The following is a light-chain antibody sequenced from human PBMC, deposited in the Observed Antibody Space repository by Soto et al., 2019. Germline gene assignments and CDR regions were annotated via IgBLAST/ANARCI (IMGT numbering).Light chain of an antibody. CDR2: GAS. V-gene: IGKV3-20*01. CDR3: EQYGSSPWT. J-gene: IGKJ1*01. Sequence: EIVLTQSPGTLSLSPGERATLSCRASQSVSSSYLAWYQQKPGQATRLLIYGASSKATGIPDMFSASGSGTDFTLTISRLEPEDFAVYYCEQYGSSPWTFGQGTKVEIK. CDR1: QSVSSSY.